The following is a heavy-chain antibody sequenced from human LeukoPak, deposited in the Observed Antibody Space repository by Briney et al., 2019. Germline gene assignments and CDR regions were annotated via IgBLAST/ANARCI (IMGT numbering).Heavy chain of an antibody. Sequence: GGSLRLSCVVSGFTFRSYGMGWVRQTPGKGLEWLSSVSGSGANTYYADSVKGRFTISRDNSRDRIYLQMNSLRTDDTAVYYCARLQPLVIPAAKLGFDYWGQGTLVTVSS. J-gene: IGHJ4*02. CDR3: ARLQPLVIPAAKLGFDY. CDR2: VSGSGANT. CDR1: GFTFRSYG. V-gene: IGHV3-23*01. D-gene: IGHD2-2*01.